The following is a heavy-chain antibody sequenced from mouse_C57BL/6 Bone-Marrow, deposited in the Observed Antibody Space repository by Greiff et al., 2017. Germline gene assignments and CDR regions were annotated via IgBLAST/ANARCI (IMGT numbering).Heavy chain of an antibody. CDR2: ISSGGSYT. CDR1: GFTFSSYG. V-gene: IGHV5-6*01. D-gene: IGHD3-1*01. Sequence: EVKLVESGGDLVKPGGSLKLSCAASGFTFSSYGMSWVRQTPDKRLEWVATISSGGSYTYYPDSVKGRFTISRDNAKNTLYLQMSSLKSEDTAMYYCARHGGDGHWYFDVWGTGTTVTVSS. CDR3: ARHGGDGHWYFDV. J-gene: IGHJ1*03.